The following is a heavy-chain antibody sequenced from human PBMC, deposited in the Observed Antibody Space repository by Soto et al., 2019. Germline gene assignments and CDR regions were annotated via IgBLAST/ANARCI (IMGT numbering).Heavy chain of an antibody. Sequence: GGSLRLSCTASGFTFGDYAMSWFRQAPGKGLEWVGFIRSKAYGGTTEYAASVKGRLTISRDDSKCIAYLQMNSLKTEDTAVYYCTQWYDFWSVLPHHGPHDYWGQGTLVTVSS. CDR3: TQWYDFWSVLPHHGPHDY. D-gene: IGHD3-3*01. J-gene: IGHJ4*02. V-gene: IGHV3-49*03. CDR2: IRSKAYGGTT. CDR1: GFTFGDYA.